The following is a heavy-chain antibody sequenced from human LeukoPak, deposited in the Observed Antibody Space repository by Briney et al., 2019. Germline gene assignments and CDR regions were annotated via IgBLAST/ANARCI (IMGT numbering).Heavy chain of an antibody. V-gene: IGHV3-33*01. J-gene: IGHJ5*02. Sequence: PGGSLRLSCAASGFTFSSYDMNWVRQAPGKGLEWVAVTWYDASNKYYADSVKGRFTISRDNSKNTLFLQMNSLRDDDTAVYYCVRGVGVSRFNYFDPWGQGTLVIVSS. D-gene: IGHD6-13*01. CDR3: VRGVGVSRFNYFDP. CDR2: TWYDASNK. CDR1: GFTFSSYD.